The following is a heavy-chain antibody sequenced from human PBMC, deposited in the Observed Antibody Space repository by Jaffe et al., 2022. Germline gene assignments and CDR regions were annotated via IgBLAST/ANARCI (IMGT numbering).Heavy chain of an antibody. CDR3: TSAMKYYYGSGLVDY. D-gene: IGHD3-10*01. CDR1: GFTFGDYA. J-gene: IGHJ4*02. CDR2: IRSKAYGGTT. V-gene: IGHV3-49*04. Sequence: EVQLVESGGGLVQPGRSLRLSCTASGFTFGDYAMSWVRQAPGKGLEWVGFIRSKAYGGTTEYAASVKGRFTISRDDSKSIAYLQMNSLKTEDTAVYYCTSAMKYYYGSGLVDYWGQGTLVTVSS.